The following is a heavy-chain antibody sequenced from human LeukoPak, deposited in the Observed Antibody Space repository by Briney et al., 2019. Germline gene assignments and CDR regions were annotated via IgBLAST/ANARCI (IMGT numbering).Heavy chain of an antibody. Sequence: SVKVSCKASGGTFSSYAISWVRQAPGQGLEWMGRIIPILGIANYAQKFQGRVTITADKSTSTAYMKLSSLRSEDTAVYYCARVEYSGYDSYYFDYWGQGTLVTVSS. CDR1: GGTFSSYA. D-gene: IGHD5-12*01. CDR2: IIPILGIA. J-gene: IGHJ4*02. V-gene: IGHV1-69*04. CDR3: ARVEYSGYDSYYFDY.